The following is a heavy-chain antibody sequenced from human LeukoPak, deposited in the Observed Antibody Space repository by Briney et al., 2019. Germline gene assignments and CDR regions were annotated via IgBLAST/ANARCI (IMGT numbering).Heavy chain of an antibody. CDR2: IIPIFGTA. V-gene: IGHV1-69*05. J-gene: IGHJ4*02. CDR3: ARDGYGDYEGGILDY. D-gene: IGHD4-17*01. CDR1: GGTFSSYA. Sequence: ASVKVSCKASGGTFSSYAISWVRQAPGQGLEWMGGIIPIFGTANYAQKFQGRVTITTDESTSTAYMELSSLRSEDTAVYYCARDGYGDYEGGILDYWGQGTLVTVSS.